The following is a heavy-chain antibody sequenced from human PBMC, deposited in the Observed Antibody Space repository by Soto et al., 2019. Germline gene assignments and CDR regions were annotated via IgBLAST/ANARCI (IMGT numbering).Heavy chain of an antibody. V-gene: IGHV3-53*02. CDR1: GFTVNNTY. Sequence: EVHLVETGGGLIQPGGSLRLSCAASGFTVNNTYMSWVRQPPGKGLEWVSIIYSGGDTYYADSVKGRFPISRDSSKNTVYIQMNNLRAEDTAVYYCARGDPFAVWGQGTLVTVSS. CDR2: IYSGGDT. J-gene: IGHJ4*02. CDR3: ARGDPFAV.